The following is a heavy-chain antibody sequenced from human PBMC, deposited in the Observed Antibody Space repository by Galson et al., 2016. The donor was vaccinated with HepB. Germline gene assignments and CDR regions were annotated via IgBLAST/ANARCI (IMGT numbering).Heavy chain of an antibody. V-gene: IGHV3-7*01. Sequence: GSLRLSCAASGFTFRTSWMSWVRQPPGKGPEWVANINPDGSQTYYVDSVKGRFNISKDNAKNSLYLRMNSLRADDTAVYYCARDPMRFAFDLWGQGTMVTVSS. CDR1: GFTFRTSW. J-gene: IGHJ3*01. CDR3: ARDPMRFAFDL. CDR2: INPDGSQT.